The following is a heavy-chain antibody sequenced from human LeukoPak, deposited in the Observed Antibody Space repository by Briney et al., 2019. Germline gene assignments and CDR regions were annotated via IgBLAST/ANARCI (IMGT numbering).Heavy chain of an antibody. V-gene: IGHV3-23*01. D-gene: IGHD6-6*01. J-gene: IGHJ4*02. Sequence: TGGSLRLSCAASGLTLSCCAMTWVRQAPGKGLEWVSSISISGDVTNYTDSVKGRLTISKDDSKNTVYLQMNSLRVEDTAMYYCANSHKNAPGVYWGQGTLVTVPS. CDR1: GLTLSCCA. CDR3: ANSHKNAPGVY. CDR2: ISISGDVT.